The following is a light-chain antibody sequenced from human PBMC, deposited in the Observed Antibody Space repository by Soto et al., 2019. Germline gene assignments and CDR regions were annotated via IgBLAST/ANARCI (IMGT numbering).Light chain of an antibody. Sequence: QSALTQPASVSGSPGQSITISCTGTSSDLGTYKYVSWYQQHPGKAPQLMIYEVSHRPSGVSNRFSGSKSGYTASLTISGLQAEDEADYYCSSYTSSNTQLFGGGTKLTVL. CDR2: EVS. V-gene: IGLV2-14*01. CDR1: SSDLGTYKY. J-gene: IGLJ3*02. CDR3: SSYTSSNTQL.